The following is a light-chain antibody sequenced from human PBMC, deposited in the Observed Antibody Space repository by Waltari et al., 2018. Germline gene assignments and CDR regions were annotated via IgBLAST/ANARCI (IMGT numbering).Light chain of an antibody. Sequence: QSALTQPASVSGSPGQSITISCPGTSSDVGFYNFVSWYQHHPGKVPKLMIYEVSNRPSGVSNRFSGSKSGNTASLTISGLQADDEADYYCSSYTSGGTHVFGTGTKATVL. J-gene: IGLJ1*01. CDR2: EVS. CDR1: SSDVGFYNF. CDR3: SSYTSGGTHV. V-gene: IGLV2-14*01.